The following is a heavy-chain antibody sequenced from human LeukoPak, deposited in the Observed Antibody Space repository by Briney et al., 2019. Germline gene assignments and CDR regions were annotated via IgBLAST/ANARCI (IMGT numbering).Heavy chain of an antibody. CDR1: GYSISSGYY. D-gene: IGHD2-15*01. CDR3: AGGSDTDYFDY. Sequence: PSETLSLTCTVSGYSISSGYYWGWIRQPPGKGLEWIGYIYYSGRTNYNPSLKSRLSISVDTSKNQFSLKLSSVTAADTAVYYCAGGSDTDYFDYWGQGTLVTVSS. CDR2: IYYSGRT. J-gene: IGHJ4*02. V-gene: IGHV4-59*01.